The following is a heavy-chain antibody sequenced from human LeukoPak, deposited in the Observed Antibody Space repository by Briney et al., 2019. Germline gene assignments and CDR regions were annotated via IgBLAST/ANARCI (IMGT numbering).Heavy chain of an antibody. V-gene: IGHV4-39*01. D-gene: IGHD2-21*02. CDR2: IRYSETT. CDR1: GGSISSTYDH. J-gene: IGHJ4*02. CDR3: ARRLHYFDY. Sequence: SETLSLTCTVSGGSISSTYDHWDWIRQSPGKGLEWLGSIRYSETTYYNPSLKGRVTMFVDTSNNQFSLRLRSVTAADTAAYYCARRLHYFDYWGQGSLVTVSS.